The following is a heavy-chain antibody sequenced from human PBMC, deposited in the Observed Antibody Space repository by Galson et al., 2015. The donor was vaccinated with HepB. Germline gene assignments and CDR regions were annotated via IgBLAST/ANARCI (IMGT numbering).Heavy chain of an antibody. CDR2: ISSSSSTI. CDR1: GFTFSSYS. CDR3: AREGRYYYYGMDV. Sequence: SLRLSCAASGFTFSSYSMNWVRQAPGKGLEWVSYISSSSSTIYYADSVKGRFTISRDNAKNSLYLQMNSLRAEDTAVYYCAREGRYYYYGMDVWGQGTTVTVSS. J-gene: IGHJ6*02. V-gene: IGHV3-48*01.